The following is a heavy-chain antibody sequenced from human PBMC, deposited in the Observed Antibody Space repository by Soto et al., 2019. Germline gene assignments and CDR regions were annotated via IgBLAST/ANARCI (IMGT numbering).Heavy chain of an antibody. Sequence: QVQLVESGGGVVQPGRSLRLSCAASGFTFSGYTMHWVRQAPGKGLEWVAVISSGGSTKYYADSVKGRFTISRDNSKKTLFLQMDSLRAEDTAVYYCAKVGGFGYGFWYFEIWGRGNLVSVSS. CDR1: GFTFSGYT. D-gene: IGHD5-12*01. CDR2: ISSGGSTK. J-gene: IGHJ2*01. CDR3: AKVGGFGYGFWYFEI. V-gene: IGHV3-30-3*01.